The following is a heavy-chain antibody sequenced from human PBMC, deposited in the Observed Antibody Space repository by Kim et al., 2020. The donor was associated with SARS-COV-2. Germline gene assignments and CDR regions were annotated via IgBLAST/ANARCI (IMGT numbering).Heavy chain of an antibody. D-gene: IGHD2-2*01. CDR3: ARDPLIVPAAIWGGGYYGMDV. J-gene: IGHJ6*02. Sequence: SETLSLTCTVSGGSISISSYYWGWIRQPPGKGLEWIGSIYYSGSTYYNPSLKSRVTISVDTSKNQFSLKLSSVTAADTAVYYCARDPLIVPAAIWGGGYYGMDVWGQGTTVTVSS. V-gene: IGHV4-39*07. CDR1: GGSISISSYY. CDR2: IYYSGST.